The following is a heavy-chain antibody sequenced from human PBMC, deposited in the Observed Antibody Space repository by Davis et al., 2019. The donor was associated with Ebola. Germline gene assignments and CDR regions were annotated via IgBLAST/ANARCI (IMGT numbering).Heavy chain of an antibody. CDR2: VYDNGSP. V-gene: IGHV4-59*01. CDR1: GGSISSYY. CDR3: ARGKYPAQGWLDP. J-gene: IGHJ5*02. D-gene: IGHD6-6*01. Sequence: MPSETLSLTCTVSGGSISSYYWTWIRQPPGKGLDWIGYVYDNGSPSYSPSLKSRVSMSMDMSKNQFSLRLSSVTAADTAVYYCARGKYPAQGWLDPWGPGILVTVSS.